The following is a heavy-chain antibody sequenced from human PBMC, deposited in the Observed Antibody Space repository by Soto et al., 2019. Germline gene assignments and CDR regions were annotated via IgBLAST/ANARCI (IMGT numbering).Heavy chain of an antibody. CDR3: ARVTPGNNRSYFSGLAA. CDR2: ISYAGSNT. V-gene: IGHV3-30-3*01. J-gene: IGHJ6*02. CDR1: GFTFDPYG. Sequence: PGRYLGISCVASGFTFDPYGIHWVRQAPGTGLQWVALISYAGSNTYYADSVRGRFTISRDTPKNTLYLQINALNPDATGVNSYARVTPGNNRSYFSGLAAWGLETASTGPS. D-gene: IGHD1-1*01.